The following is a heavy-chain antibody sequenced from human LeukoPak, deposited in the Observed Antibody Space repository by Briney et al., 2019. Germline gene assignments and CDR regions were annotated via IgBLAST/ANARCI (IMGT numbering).Heavy chain of an antibody. Sequence: GESLKISCKGSGYTFTNYWIGWVRQMPGKGLEWMGIIYPGDSDTRYSPSFQGQVTISADKSFSTAYLQWSSLKASDTAMYYCARQGIVGATEEEFDYWGQGTLVTVSS. D-gene: IGHD1-26*01. CDR2: IYPGDSDT. CDR3: ARQGIVGATEEEFDY. J-gene: IGHJ4*02. V-gene: IGHV5-51*01. CDR1: GYTFTNYW.